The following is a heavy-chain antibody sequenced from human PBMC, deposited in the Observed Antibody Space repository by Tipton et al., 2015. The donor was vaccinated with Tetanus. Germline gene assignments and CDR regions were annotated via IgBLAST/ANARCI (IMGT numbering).Heavy chain of an antibody. CDR3: VRSTCSDGKCSLYYFDF. CDR2: ISYDGSHK. J-gene: IGHJ4*02. CDR1: GFTFSSYA. D-gene: IGHD2-15*01. Sequence: SLRLSCAASGFTFSSYAMHWVRQAPGKGLEWVAVISYDGSHKYYADSVKGRFTISRDNSKNTLYLQLNSLRAEDTAVYYCVRSTCSDGKCSLYYFDFWGQGTLVTVSS. V-gene: IGHV3-30*03.